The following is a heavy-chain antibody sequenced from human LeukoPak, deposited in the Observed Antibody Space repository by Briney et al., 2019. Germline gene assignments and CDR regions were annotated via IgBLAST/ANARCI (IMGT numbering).Heavy chain of an antibody. V-gene: IGHV3-23*01. Sequence: GGSLRLSCAASGFTFSSYAMSWVRQAPGKGLEWVSVISGSGVSTYYADSVKGRFTISRDNAKNTLYLQMNSLRAEDTAVYYCARDLIYSYGYRGDNWGQGTLVTVSS. J-gene: IGHJ4*02. CDR1: GFTFSSYA. D-gene: IGHD5-18*01. CDR2: ISGSGVST. CDR3: ARDLIYSYGYRGDN.